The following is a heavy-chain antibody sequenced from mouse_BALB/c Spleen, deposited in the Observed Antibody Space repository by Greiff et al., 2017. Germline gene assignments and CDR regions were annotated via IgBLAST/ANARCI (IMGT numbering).Heavy chain of an antibody. CDR1: GFNIKDYY. V-gene: IGHV14-4*02. Sequence: VQLQQSGAELVRSGASVKLSCTASGFNIKDYYMHWVKQRPEQGLEWIGWIDPENGDTEYAPKFQGKATMTADTSSNTAYLQLSSLTSEDTAVYYCARGRYFDVWGAGTTVTVSS. J-gene: IGHJ1*01. D-gene: IGHD3-3*01. CDR3: ARGRYFDV. CDR2: IDPENGDT.